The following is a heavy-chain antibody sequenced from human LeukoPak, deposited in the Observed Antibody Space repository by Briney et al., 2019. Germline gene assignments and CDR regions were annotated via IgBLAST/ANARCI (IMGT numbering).Heavy chain of an antibody. V-gene: IGHV1-2*02. CDR1: GYTFTGYY. CDR3: ARELSGHDFSRYYYYYMDV. J-gene: IGHJ6*03. CDR2: INPNSGGT. Sequence: GASVKVSCKASGYTFTGYYMHWVRQAPGQGLEWMGWINPNSGGTNYAQKFQGRVTMTRDTSISTAYMELSRLRSDDTAVYYCARELSGHDFSRYYYYYMDVWGKGTTVTVSS. D-gene: IGHD5-12*01.